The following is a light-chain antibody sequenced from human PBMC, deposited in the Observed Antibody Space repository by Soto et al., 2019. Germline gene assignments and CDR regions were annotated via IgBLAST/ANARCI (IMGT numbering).Light chain of an antibody. Sequence: QSALTQPASVSGSPGQSITISCTGTSSDVGGYNYVSWYQQHPGKAPKLMIYEVSNRPSGVSNRFSGSKSGNTASLTISGLQAEDEADDYCCSYTCSSTPYVFGTGTKLTVL. V-gene: IGLV2-14*01. CDR2: EVS. CDR1: SSDVGGYNY. J-gene: IGLJ1*01. CDR3: CSYTCSSTPYV.